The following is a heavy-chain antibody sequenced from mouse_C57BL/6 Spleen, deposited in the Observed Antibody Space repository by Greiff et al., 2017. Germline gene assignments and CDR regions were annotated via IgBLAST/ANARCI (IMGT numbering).Heavy chain of an antibody. V-gene: IGHV1-52*01. CDR2: IYPSDSET. Sequence: QVQLQQPGAELVRPGSSVKLSCKASGYTFTSYWMHWVKQRPIQGLEWIGNIYPSDSETHYNQKFKDKATLTVDKSSSTAYMQLSSLTSEDSAVYYCARGGYLYAMDYWGQGTSVTVSS. CDR1: GYTFTSYW. D-gene: IGHD2-2*01. J-gene: IGHJ4*01. CDR3: ARGGYLYAMDY.